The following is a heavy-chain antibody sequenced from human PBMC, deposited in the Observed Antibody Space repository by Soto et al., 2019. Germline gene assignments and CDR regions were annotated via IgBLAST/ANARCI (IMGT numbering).Heavy chain of an antibody. V-gene: IGHV2-26*04. D-gene: IGHD6-13*01. J-gene: IGHJ5*02. CDR1: GFSLSNAGLG. Sequence: QVTVKESGPVLVKPTETLTLTCTVSGFSLSNAGLGVSWIRQPPGKALEWLAHIFSNDEKSYSTSLKSRLTTSKDTSKSQVVLTMTNMDPVDTATYYYALTYSTSWYWFDPWGQGTLVTVSS. CDR3: ALTYSTSWYWFDP. CDR2: IFSNDEK.